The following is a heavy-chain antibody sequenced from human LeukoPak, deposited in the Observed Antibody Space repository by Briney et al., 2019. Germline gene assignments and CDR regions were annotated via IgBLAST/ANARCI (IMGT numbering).Heavy chain of an antibody. CDR3: ASRDYVWGSYRSSYFDY. CDR2: INPNSGGT. V-gene: IGHV1-2*02. D-gene: IGHD3-16*02. Sequence: ASVKVSCKASGYTFTSYYMHWVRQAPGQGLEWMGWINPNSGGTNYAQKFQGRVTMTRDTSISTAYMELSRLRSDDTAVYYCASRDYVWGSYRSSYFDYWGQGTLVTVSP. J-gene: IGHJ4*02. CDR1: GYTFTSYY.